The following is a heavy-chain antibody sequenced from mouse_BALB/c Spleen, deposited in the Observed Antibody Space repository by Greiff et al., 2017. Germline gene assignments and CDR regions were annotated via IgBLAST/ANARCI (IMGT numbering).Heavy chain of an antibody. CDR3: ARGEGLPPFAY. J-gene: IGHJ3*01. Sequence: VQLQESGAELARPGASVKMSCKASGYTFTSYTMHWVKHRPGQGLEWIGYINPSSGYTNYNQKFKDKATLTADKSSSTAYMQLSSLTSEDSAVYYCARGEGLPPFAYWGQGTLVTVSA. V-gene: IGHV1-4*01. CDR1: GYTFTSYT. CDR2: INPSSGYT. D-gene: IGHD2-4*01.